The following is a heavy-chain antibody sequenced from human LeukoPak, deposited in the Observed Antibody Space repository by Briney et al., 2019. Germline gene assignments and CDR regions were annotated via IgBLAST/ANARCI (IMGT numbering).Heavy chain of an antibody. CDR1: GFTFSSYW. D-gene: IGHD3-3*01. CDR2: INSDGSTT. V-gene: IGHV3-74*01. Sequence: PGGSLRLSCAASGFTFSSYWMHWVRQAPGKGLVWVSRINSDGSTTNYADSVKGRFTISRDNAKNTLYLQMHSLRAEDTAVYYCAKVEWRGNAFDIWGHGTMVTVSS. J-gene: IGHJ3*02. CDR3: AKVEWRGNAFDI.